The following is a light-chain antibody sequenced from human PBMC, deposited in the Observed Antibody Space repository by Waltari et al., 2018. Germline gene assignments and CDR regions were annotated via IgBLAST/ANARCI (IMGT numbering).Light chain of an antibody. CDR2: RNN. J-gene: IGLJ1*01. CDR1: TSNIGAGFD. Sequence: QSVLTQPPSVSGAPGQRVAISCTGTTSNIGAGFDVHWYRQDPGTAPKLLIYRNNNRPSGVPDLFSGSKSGTSASLAITALQAADESDYYCQSYDTGLSAYVFGTGTKVIVL. CDR3: QSYDTGLSAYV. V-gene: IGLV1-40*01.